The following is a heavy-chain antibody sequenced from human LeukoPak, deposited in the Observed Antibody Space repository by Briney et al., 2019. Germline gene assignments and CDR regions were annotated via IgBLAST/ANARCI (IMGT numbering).Heavy chain of an antibody. CDR3: ARGGSYDILTGYGYNWFDP. V-gene: IGHV1-2*06. D-gene: IGHD3-9*01. CDR2: INPNSGGT. CDR1: GYTFTGYY. Sequence: ASVKVSCKASGYTFTGYYMHWVRQAPGQGLEWMGRINPNSGGTNYAQKFQGRVTMTRDTSISTAYMELSRLRSDDTAVYHCARGGSYDILTGYGYNWFDPWGQGTLVTVSS. J-gene: IGHJ5*02.